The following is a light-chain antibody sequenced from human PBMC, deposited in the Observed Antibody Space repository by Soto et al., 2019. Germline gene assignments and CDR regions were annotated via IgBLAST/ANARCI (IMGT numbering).Light chain of an antibody. CDR1: ETVNNNF. CDR2: AAS. Sequence: DIVLTQSPGTLSLSPGERATLSCRASETVNNNFLGWYQQKPGQAPRLLIFAASRRATGIPDRFSGSGSGTDFTLTISRLEPEDCGVYYCQQYGSSPPYTFGQGTKLEIK. V-gene: IGKV3-20*01. J-gene: IGKJ2*01. CDR3: QQYGSSPPYT.